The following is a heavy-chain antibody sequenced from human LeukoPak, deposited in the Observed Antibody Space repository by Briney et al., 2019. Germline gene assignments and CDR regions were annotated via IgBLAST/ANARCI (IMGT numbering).Heavy chain of an antibody. CDR1: GFTFSSYW. CDR3: ARGGARYCSGGSCYDLYGMDV. V-gene: IGHV3-7*03. CDR2: IKQDESEK. Sequence: GWSLKLSCAVSGFTFSSYWMTWVRQAPGKGLEWVANIKQDESEKFYGDSMKGRFTISRDNAKNALYLQMNSLRAEDTAVYYCARGGARYCSGGSCYDLYGMDVWGKGTTVTVSS. J-gene: IGHJ6*04. D-gene: IGHD2-15*01.